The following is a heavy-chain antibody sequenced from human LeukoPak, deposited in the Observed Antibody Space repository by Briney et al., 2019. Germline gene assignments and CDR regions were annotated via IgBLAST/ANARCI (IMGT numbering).Heavy chain of an antibody. V-gene: IGHV3-21*01. Sequence: GGSLRLSCAASGFTFSSYSMNWVRQAPGKGLEWVSSISSSSSYIYYADSVKGRFTISRDNAKNSLYLQMNSLRAEDTAVYYCARDRTGTLIPYYYYYMDVWGKGTTVTVSS. CDR2: ISSSSSYI. D-gene: IGHD1-7*01. CDR1: GFTFSSYS. J-gene: IGHJ6*03. CDR3: ARDRTGTLIPYYYYYMDV.